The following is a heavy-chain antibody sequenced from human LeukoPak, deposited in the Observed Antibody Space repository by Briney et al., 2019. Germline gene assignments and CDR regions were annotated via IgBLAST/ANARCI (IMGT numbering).Heavy chain of an antibody. CDR3: VGRGMLYFGY. D-gene: IGHD2-8*01. Sequence: GGSLRLSCKVSGFTFTNYWMTWVRQAPGKGLEWVANIKQDGSEKYYVDSVKGRFTISRENAKNSLYLQMNSLRAEDTAVYYCVGRGMLYFGYWGQGTLVTVSS. CDR1: GFTFTNYW. J-gene: IGHJ4*02. V-gene: IGHV3-7*01. CDR2: IKQDGSEK.